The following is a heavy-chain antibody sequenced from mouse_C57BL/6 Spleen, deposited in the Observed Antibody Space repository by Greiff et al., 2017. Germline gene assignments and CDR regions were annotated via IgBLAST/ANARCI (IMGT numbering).Heavy chain of an antibody. V-gene: IGHV1-81*01. D-gene: IGHD1-1*01. CDR1: GYTFTSYG. CDR3: ARSPTYGSSYDWYFDV. Sequence: VKLVESGAELARPGASVKLSCKASGYTFTSYGISWVKQRTGQGLEWIGEIYPRSGNTYYNEKFKGKATLTADKSSSTAYLELRSLTSEDSAVYFCARSPTYGSSYDWYFDVWGTGTAVTVSS. J-gene: IGHJ1*03. CDR2: IYPRSGNT.